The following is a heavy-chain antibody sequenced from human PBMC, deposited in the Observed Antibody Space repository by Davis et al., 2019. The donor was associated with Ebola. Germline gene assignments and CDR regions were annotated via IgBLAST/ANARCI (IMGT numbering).Heavy chain of an antibody. V-gene: IGHV3-7*01. CDR3: ASVVVGATIH. J-gene: IGHJ4*02. CDR1: GLNFGNNW. CDR2: IKQDGSEK. Sequence: GGSLKISCAASGLNFGNNWMSWVRQAPGKGLEWVANIKQDGSEKYYVDSVKGRFTISRDNAKNSLYLQMNSLRAEDTAVYYCASVVVGATIHWGQGTLVTVSS. D-gene: IGHD1-26*01.